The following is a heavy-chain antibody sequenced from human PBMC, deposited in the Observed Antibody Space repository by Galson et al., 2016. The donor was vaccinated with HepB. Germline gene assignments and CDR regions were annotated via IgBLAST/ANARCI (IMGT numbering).Heavy chain of an antibody. J-gene: IGHJ4*02. V-gene: IGHV6-1*01. CDR1: GDSVSSNRAN. Sequence: CAISGDSVSSNRANWYWIRQSPSRGLEWLGRTYYRSKWYNDYAVSVKNRITINPDTSKNQLSLQLNFVTPDDTAIYYCARLTGAPGEYYFDYWGQGTRVTVPS. D-gene: IGHD7-27*01. CDR3: ARLTGAPGEYYFDY. CDR2: TYYRSKWYN.